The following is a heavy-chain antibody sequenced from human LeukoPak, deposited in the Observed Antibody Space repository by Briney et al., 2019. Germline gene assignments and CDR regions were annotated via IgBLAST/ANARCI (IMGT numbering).Heavy chain of an antibody. V-gene: IGHV6-1*01. D-gene: IGHD6-19*01. CDR1: GDSVSSNGAA. Sequence: SQTLSLTCAISGDSVSSNGAAWNWIRQSPSRGLEWLGRTYYSSKWYNDYAVSVKSRITINPDTSKNQFSLQLNSVTPEDTALYYCARGAVAARNAFDIWGQGTMVTVSS. CDR3: ARGAVAARNAFDI. J-gene: IGHJ3*02. CDR2: TYYSSKWYN.